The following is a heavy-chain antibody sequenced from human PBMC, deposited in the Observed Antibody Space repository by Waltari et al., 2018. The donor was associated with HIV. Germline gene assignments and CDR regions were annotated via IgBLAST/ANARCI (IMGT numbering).Heavy chain of an antibody. Sequence: QLQLQESGPGLVKPSETLSLTCTVSGGSISSSSYYWGWIRQPPGTGLGWIGSIYYSGSTYYNPYLKSRVTISVDTSKNQFSLKLSSVTAADTAVYYCARAVQGYCSGGSCENYFDYWGQGTLVTVSS. CDR1: GGSISSSSYY. CDR2: IYYSGST. J-gene: IGHJ4*02. CDR3: ARAVQGYCSGGSCENYFDY. V-gene: IGHV4-39*01. D-gene: IGHD2-15*01.